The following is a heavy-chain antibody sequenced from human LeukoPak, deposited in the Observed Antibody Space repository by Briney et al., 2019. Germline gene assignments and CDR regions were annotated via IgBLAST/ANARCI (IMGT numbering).Heavy chain of an antibody. V-gene: IGHV3-48*03. CDR1: GFTFSSYE. Sequence: GGSLRLSCAASGFTFSSYEMHWVRQASGKGLEWVSYISSSGSTIYYADAVKGRFTISRNNAKNSLYLQMNSLSTEDTAVYYCAELGITMIGGVWGKGTTVTVSS. D-gene: IGHD3-10*02. CDR2: ISSSGSTI. J-gene: IGHJ6*04. CDR3: AELGITMIGGV.